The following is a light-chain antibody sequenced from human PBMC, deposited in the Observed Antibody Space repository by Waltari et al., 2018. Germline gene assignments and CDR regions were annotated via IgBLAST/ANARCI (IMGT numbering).Light chain of an antibody. CDR1: APNTGPGFA. CDR2: GNS. CDR3: QSYDSRLSGVV. Sequence: QSVLTHPPPVSGAPGPRVTISCTGAAPNTGPGFALPWYQQLPGTAPKLLIHGNSNRPSGVPDRFSGSKSGTSASLAITGLQAEDEADYYCQSYDSRLSGVVFGGGTKLTVL. J-gene: IGLJ2*01. V-gene: IGLV1-40*01.